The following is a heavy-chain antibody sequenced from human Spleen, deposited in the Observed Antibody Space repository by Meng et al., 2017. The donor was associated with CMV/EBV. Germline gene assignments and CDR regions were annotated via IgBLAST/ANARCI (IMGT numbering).Heavy chain of an antibody. J-gene: IGHJ4*02. Sequence: PETLSLTCTVSGGSISSYYWSWIRQPPGKGLEWIGYIYYSGSTNYNPSLKSRVTISVDTSKNQFSLKLSSVTAADTAVYYCARGLAAEDYFDYWGQGTLVTVSS. CDR2: IYYSGST. D-gene: IGHD6-13*01. CDR1: GGSISSYY. CDR3: ARGLAAEDYFDY. V-gene: IGHV4-59*01.